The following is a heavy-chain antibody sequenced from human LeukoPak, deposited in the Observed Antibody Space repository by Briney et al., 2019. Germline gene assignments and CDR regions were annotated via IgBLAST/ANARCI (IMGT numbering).Heavy chain of an antibody. Sequence: GGSLRLSCAASGFTFSSYAMSWVRQAPGKGLEWVSVIYTGGSTYYADSVKGRFSVSRDNSKNTMYLQMNSLRAEDTAVYYCAKPLNYYDSSGYSDYWGQGTLVTVSS. CDR2: IYTGGST. CDR3: AKPLNYYDSSGYSDY. J-gene: IGHJ4*02. V-gene: IGHV3-23*03. D-gene: IGHD3-22*01. CDR1: GFTFSSYA.